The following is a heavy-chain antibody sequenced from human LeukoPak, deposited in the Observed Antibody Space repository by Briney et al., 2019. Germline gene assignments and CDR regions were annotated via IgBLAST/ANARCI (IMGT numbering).Heavy chain of an antibody. Sequence: GGSLRLSCAASGFSFSSYAMNWVRQAPGKGLEWVSLISWDGGSTYYADSVKGRFTISRDNSKNSLYLQMNSLRTEDTALYYCAKSSYCSSTSCYLDYWGQGTLVTVSS. CDR1: GFSFSSYA. CDR2: ISWDGGST. D-gene: IGHD2-2*01. J-gene: IGHJ4*02. CDR3: AKSSYCSSTSCYLDY. V-gene: IGHV3-43*02.